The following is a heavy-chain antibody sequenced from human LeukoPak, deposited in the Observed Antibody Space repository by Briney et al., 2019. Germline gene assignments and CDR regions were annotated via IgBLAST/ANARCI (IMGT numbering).Heavy chain of an antibody. D-gene: IGHD5-24*01. V-gene: IGHV3-23*01. CDR3: AKGQRWGRGGGFDY. J-gene: IGHJ4*02. CDR2: ISGSGGST. CDR1: GFTFSSYA. Sequence: PGGSLRLSCAASGFTFSSYAMSWVRQAPGRGLEWVSAISGSGGSTYYADSVKGRFTISRDNSKNTLYLQMNSLRAEDTAVYYCAKGQRWGRGGGFDYWGQGTLVTVSS.